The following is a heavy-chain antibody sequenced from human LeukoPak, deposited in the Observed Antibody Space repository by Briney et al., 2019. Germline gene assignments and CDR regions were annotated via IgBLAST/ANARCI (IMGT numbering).Heavy chain of an antibody. CDR1: GGSISSHY. V-gene: IGHV4-59*11. CDR2: IYYSGST. Sequence: SETLSLTCTVSGGSISSHYWSWIRQPPGKGLVWIGCIYYSGSTNYNPSLKSRITISVDTSKNQFSLKLSSVTAADTAVYYCARDRVPAALHFDYWGQGTLVTVSS. D-gene: IGHD2-2*01. CDR3: ARDRVPAALHFDY. J-gene: IGHJ4*02.